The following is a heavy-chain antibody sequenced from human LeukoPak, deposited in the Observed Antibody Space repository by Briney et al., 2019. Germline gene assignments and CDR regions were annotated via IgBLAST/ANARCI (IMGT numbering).Heavy chain of an antibody. Sequence: PGGSLRLSCAVSGFTFSSYSMNWVRQAPGKGLEWISYSNTVSSTTYYADSVKGRFTISTDNAKNSLYLQMNSLRAEDTAAYYCARDQYYAFDYWGQGILVTVSS. J-gene: IGHJ4*02. CDR2: SNTVSSTT. V-gene: IGHV3-48*01. CDR3: ARDQYYAFDY. D-gene: IGHD3-3*01. CDR1: GFTFSSYS.